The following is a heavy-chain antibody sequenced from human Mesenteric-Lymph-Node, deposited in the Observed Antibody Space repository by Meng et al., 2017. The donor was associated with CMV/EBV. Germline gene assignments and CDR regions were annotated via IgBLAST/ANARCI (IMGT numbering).Heavy chain of an antibody. V-gene: IGHV4-59*01. Sequence: GSLRLSCSVSGASISNYFWSWIRQPPGKGLEWIGYSYYTGSTNYNPSLKSRVTISVDTSKNQFSLKVNSVTAADTAVYYCAREYYDILTGYSHFFDSWGQGTLVTVSS. J-gene: IGHJ4*02. CDR3: AREYYDILTGYSHFFDS. D-gene: IGHD3-9*01. CDR1: GASISNYF. CDR2: SYYTGST.